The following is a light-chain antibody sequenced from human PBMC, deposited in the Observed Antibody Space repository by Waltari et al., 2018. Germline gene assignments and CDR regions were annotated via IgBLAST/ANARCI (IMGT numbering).Light chain of an antibody. CDR3: QQYISFSYT. Sequence: DIQMTQSPSTLSASVGERVTITCRASQSISSWLAWYQQKPGKAPKVLIYMASNLEGGVPSRFSGSGSGTEFTLTISSLQPDDVATYYCQQYISFSYTFGQGTKLEIK. J-gene: IGKJ2*01. V-gene: IGKV1-5*03. CDR1: QSISSW. CDR2: MAS.